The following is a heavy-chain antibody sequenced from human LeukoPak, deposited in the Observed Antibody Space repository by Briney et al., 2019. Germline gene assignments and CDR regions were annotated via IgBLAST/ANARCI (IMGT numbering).Heavy chain of an antibody. V-gene: IGHV4-30-4*01. Sequence: SETLSLTCTVSGGSISSGDYYWSWVRQPPGMGLEWIGYIYYSGSTYYNPSLKSRVTISVDTSKNQFSLKLSSVTAADTAVYYCARGLGVPTEYYYYYGMDVWGQGTTVTVSS. CDR1: GGSISSGDYY. CDR2: IYYSGST. D-gene: IGHD3-16*01. J-gene: IGHJ6*02. CDR3: ARGLGVPTEYYYYYGMDV.